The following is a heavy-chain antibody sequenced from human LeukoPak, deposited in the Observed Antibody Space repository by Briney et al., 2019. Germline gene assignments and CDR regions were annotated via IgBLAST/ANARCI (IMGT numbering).Heavy chain of an antibody. CDR2: IYTSGST. Sequence: SETLSLTCTVSGGSISSYYWSWIRQPPGKGLEWIGYIYTSGSTNYNPSLKSRVTISVDTSKNQFSLKLSSVTAADTAVYYCARIKKTYDSSGYYSEAHDYWGQGTLVTVSS. V-gene: IGHV4-4*09. CDR1: GGSISSYY. J-gene: IGHJ4*02. D-gene: IGHD3-22*01. CDR3: ARIKKTYDSSGYYSEAHDY.